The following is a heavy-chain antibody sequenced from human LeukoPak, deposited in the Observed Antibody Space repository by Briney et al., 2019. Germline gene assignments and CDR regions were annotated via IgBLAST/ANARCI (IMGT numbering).Heavy chain of an antibody. Sequence: PGGSLRLSCAASGFTFSSYWMNWVRQAPGKGLEWVASIKQDGSEKSYVDFVEGRFTISRDNAKNPLYLQMNSLRAEDTAVYYCARDANWARDYWGQGTLVTVSS. D-gene: IGHD7-27*01. CDR2: IKQDGSEK. V-gene: IGHV3-7*01. J-gene: IGHJ4*02. CDR1: GFTFSSYW. CDR3: ARDANWARDY.